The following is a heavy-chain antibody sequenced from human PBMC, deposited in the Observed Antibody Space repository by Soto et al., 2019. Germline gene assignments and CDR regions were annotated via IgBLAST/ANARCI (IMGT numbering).Heavy chain of an antibody. D-gene: IGHD1-26*01. CDR3: ARDQGATTFYYYYGMDV. CDR2: IYYSGST. CDR1: GGSISSYY. J-gene: IGHJ6*02. Sequence: SETLSLTYTVSGGSISSYYWSWIRQPPGKGLEWIGYIYYSGSTNYNPSLKSRVTISVDTSKNQFSLKLSSVTAADTAVYYCARDQGATTFYYYYGMDVWGQGTTVTV. V-gene: IGHV4-59*01.